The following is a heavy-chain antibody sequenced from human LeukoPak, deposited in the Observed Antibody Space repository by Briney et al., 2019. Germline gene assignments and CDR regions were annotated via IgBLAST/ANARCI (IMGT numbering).Heavy chain of an antibody. CDR2: ISGNGGDI. V-gene: IGHV3/OR16-9*01. D-gene: IGHD1-26*01. Sequence: GGSLRLSCATSGFTFGIHYMSWVRQAPGRGPEWISYISGNGGDIAYADSVKGRFTISRDNAKSFLYLQMNSLRVEDTAVYHCVRQAGGAGGQWGQGTLIAVSS. CDR3: VRQAGGAGGQ. J-gene: IGHJ4*02. CDR1: GFTFGIHY.